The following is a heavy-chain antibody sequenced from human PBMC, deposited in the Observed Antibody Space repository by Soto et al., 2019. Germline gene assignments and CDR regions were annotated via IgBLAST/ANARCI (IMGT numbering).Heavy chain of an antibody. J-gene: IGHJ4*02. Sequence: SETLSLTCTVSGGSISSSSYYWGWIRQPPGKGLEWIGSIYYSGSTYYNPSLKSRVTISVDTSKNQFSLKLSSVTAADTDVYYCARLDRYGSGSYYNVGFDYWGQGTLVTVSS. D-gene: IGHD3-10*01. CDR3: ARLDRYGSGSYYNVGFDY. V-gene: IGHV4-39*01. CDR1: GGSISSSSYY. CDR2: IYYSGST.